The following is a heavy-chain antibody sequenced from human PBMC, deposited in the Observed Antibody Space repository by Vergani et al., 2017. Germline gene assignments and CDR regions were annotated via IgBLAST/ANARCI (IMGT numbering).Heavy chain of an antibody. CDR1: GDSISSGSFY. CDR3: ARDAPALTLIRGALRD. J-gene: IGHJ4*02. CDR2: FHVGGTT. V-gene: IGHV4-61*02. D-gene: IGHD3-10*01. Sequence: QVQLQESGPRLVKPSQTLSLTCTVSGDSISSGSFYWTWIRQPAGKGLEWIGRFHVGGTTHYNHSLKSRVSISLETSTNQFSLTLRSVTAADTVVYYCARDAPALTLIRGALRDWCQGSLVTVSS.